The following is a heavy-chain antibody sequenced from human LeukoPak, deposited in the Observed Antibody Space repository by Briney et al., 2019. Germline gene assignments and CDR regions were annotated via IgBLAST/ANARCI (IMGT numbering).Heavy chain of an antibody. CDR3: ARKGSGSYEGFDY. J-gene: IGHJ4*02. V-gene: IGHV1-2*02. D-gene: IGHD1-26*01. Sequence: ASVKVSCKASGYTFTGYYMHWVRQAPGQGLEWMGWINPNSGGTNYAQKFQGRVTMTRDTSISTAYMELSRLRSDDTAVYYCARKGSGSYEGFDYWGQGTLVTVSS. CDR2: INPNSGGT. CDR1: GYTFTGYY.